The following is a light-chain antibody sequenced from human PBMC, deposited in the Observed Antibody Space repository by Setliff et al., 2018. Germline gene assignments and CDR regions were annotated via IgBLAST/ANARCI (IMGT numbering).Light chain of an antibody. CDR2: GVS. CDR3: ASYSRTTTFV. CDR1: SSDVGSHDL. V-gene: IGLV2-14*03. J-gene: IGLJ1*01. Sequence: QSALTQPASVSGSPGQSITISCSGTSSDVGSHDLVSWYQQHPGKAPKLIIYGVSDRPSGVSNRFSGSKSGNAASLTISGLQAEDEAIYYCASYSRTTTFVFAPGTKVTVL.